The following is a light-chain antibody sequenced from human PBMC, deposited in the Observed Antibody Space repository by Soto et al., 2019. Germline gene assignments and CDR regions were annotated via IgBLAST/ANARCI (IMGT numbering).Light chain of an antibody. CDR3: SSYGGSNNLV. Sequence: QSVLTQPPSASGSPGQSVTISCTGTSSDVGGYNYVSWYQQHPGKAPKLMIYDVTKRPSGVPDRFSGSKSGSTASLTVSGLQAEDEADYYCSSYGGSNNLVFGGGTQLTVL. J-gene: IGLJ2*01. V-gene: IGLV2-8*01. CDR1: SSDVGGYNY. CDR2: DVT.